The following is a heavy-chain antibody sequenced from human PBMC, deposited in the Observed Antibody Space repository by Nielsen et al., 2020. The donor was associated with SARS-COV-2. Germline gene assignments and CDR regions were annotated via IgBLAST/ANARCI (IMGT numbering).Heavy chain of an antibody. CDR3: ARLSSGSYYNERSRHYFDY. Sequence: GSLRLSCAVSGGSISSSNWWSWVRQPPGRGLEWIGYIYYSGSTYYNPSLKSRVTISVDTSKNQFSLKLSSVTAADTAVYYCARLSSGSYYNERSRHYFDYWGQGTLVTVSS. J-gene: IGHJ4*02. CDR1: GGSISSSNW. CDR2: IYYSGST. D-gene: IGHD3-10*01. V-gene: IGHV4-4*02.